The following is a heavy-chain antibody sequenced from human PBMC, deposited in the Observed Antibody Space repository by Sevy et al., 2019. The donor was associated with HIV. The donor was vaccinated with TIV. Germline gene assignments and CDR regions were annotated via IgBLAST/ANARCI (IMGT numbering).Heavy chain of an antibody. CDR2: IKQDGSVK. V-gene: IGHV3-7*01. J-gene: IGHJ4*02. CDR3: VRAIAADGSF. D-gene: IGHD6-13*01. Sequence: GGSLRLSCAASGFTISSYWMSWVRQAPGKGLEWVANIKQDGSVKYYVDSVKGRFTISRDNARNLLYLQMNSLRAEDTALYYCVRAIAADGSFWGQGTLVTVSS. CDR1: GFTISSYW.